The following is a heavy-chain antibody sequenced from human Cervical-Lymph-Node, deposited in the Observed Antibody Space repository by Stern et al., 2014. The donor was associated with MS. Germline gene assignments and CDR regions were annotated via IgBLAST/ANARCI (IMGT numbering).Heavy chain of an antibody. D-gene: IGHD2-8*01. V-gene: IGHV3-30*03. J-gene: IGHJ4*02. CDR3: ARDYEDTSMLFDH. Sequence: VQLVESGGAVVQPGRSLRLSCAASGFTFSSYGMHWVRQAPGKGLEWVTVISYDGKHIYYAASLKGRFTISRDNSKNTLHLQMNSVTPDDTAIYYCARDYEDTSMLFDHWGQGTLVTVSS. CDR2: ISYDGKHI. CDR1: GFTFSSYG.